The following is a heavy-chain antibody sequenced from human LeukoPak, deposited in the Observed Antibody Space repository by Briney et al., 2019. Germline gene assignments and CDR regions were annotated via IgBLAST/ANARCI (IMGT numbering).Heavy chain of an antibody. CDR1: GFXFSSYW. D-gene: IGHD4-17*01. V-gene: IGHV3-74*01. J-gene: IGHJ6*02. Sequence: GGSLRLSCAASGFXFSSYWIHWVRQAPGKGLVWVSHINSDGSSTSYADTVKGRFTISRDNAKNTLYLQMNSLRVEDTAVYYCARPTTVTIHYYGMDVWGQGTTVTVSS. CDR3: ARPTTVTIHYYGMDV. CDR2: INSDGSST.